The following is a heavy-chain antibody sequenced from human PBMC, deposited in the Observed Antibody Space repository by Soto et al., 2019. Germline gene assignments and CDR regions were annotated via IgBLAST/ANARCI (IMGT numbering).Heavy chain of an antibody. CDR3: AISKVAQEYSYGYYFDY. J-gene: IGHJ4*02. CDR2: ISGSGGST. CDR1: GFTFSSYA. V-gene: IGHV3-23*01. D-gene: IGHD5-18*01. Sequence: PGGSLRLSCAASGFTFSSYAMSWVRQAPGKGLEWVSAISGSGGSTYYADSVKGRFTISRDNSKNTLYLQMNSLRAEDTAVYYCAISKVAQEYSYGYYFDYWGQGTLVTGSS.